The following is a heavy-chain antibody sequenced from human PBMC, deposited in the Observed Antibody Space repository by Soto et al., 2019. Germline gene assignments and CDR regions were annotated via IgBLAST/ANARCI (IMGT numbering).Heavy chain of an antibody. D-gene: IGHD3-10*01. J-gene: IGHJ6*04. CDR3: ARQSYYGSGTYYGMDV. CDR1: GYSFTSYW. CDR2: IYPGDSDT. Sequence: PGESLKISCKGSGYSFTSYWIGWVRQMPGKGLEWMGIIYPGDSDTSYSPSFQGQVTISADKSITTAYLQWSSLKASDTAMYYCARQSYYGSGTYYGMDVWGKGTTVTV. V-gene: IGHV5-51*01.